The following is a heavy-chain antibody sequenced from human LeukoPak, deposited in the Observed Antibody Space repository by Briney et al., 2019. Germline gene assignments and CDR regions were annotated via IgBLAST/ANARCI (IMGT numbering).Heavy chain of an antibody. CDR1: GGSISSYY. CDR3: ASTIYDTIDY. CDR2: IYTSGST. Sequence: PSETLSLTCTVSGGSISSYYWSWIRQPPGKGLEWIGYIYTSGSTNYNPSLKSRVTMSVDTSKNQFSLKLSSVTAADTAVYYCASTIYDTIDYWGQGTLVTVSS. V-gene: IGHV4-4*08. D-gene: IGHD3-22*01. J-gene: IGHJ4*02.